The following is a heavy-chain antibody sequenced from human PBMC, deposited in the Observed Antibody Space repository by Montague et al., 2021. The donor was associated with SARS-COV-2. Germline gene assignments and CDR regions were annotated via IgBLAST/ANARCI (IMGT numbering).Heavy chain of an antibody. CDR1: GFTFSSYA. J-gene: IGHJ5*02. CDR3: AKDKIAYYYGSGSRATWFDP. V-gene: IGHV3-23*01. D-gene: IGHD3-10*01. CDR2: SSGSGGST. Sequence: SLRLSCAASGFTFSSYAMSWVRQAPGKGLEWVSASSGSGGSTYYADSVKGRFTISRDNSKNTLYLQMNSLRAEDTAVYYCAKDKIAYYYGSGSRATWFDPWGQGTLVTVSS.